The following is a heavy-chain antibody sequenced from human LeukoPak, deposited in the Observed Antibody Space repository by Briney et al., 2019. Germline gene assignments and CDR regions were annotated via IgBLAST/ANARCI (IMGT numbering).Heavy chain of an antibody. J-gene: IGHJ5*02. D-gene: IGHD4-23*01. CDR3: ARDNDDSDYGGLCDP. Sequence: PSQTLSLTCTVSGASISRGYYHWSWLRQSPGKGLEWLGYIYYSVTTYYSPALKSRLTISLDTCKNHLSLKLTSVTAADTAIYYCARDNDDSDYGGLCDPWGEGTLVTVYS. V-gene: IGHV4-30-4*01. CDR2: IYYSVTT. CDR1: GASISRGYYH.